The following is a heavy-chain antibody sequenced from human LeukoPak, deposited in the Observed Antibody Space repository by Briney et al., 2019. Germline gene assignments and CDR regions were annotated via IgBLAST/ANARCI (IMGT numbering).Heavy chain of an antibody. V-gene: IGHV3-30*04. Sequence: GRSLRLSCAASGFTFSSYAMHWVRQAPGKGLEGVAVISYEGSNKYYADSVKGRFTISRDNSKNTLYLQMNSLRAEDTAVYYCARPVPTSLPIQHWGQGTLVTVS. CDR2: ISYEGSNK. J-gene: IGHJ1*01. CDR1: GFTFSSYA. D-gene: IGHD4-17*01. CDR3: ARPVPTSLPIQH.